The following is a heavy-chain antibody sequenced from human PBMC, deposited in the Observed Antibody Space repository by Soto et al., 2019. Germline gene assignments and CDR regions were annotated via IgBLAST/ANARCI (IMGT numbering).Heavy chain of an antibody. J-gene: IGHJ6*02. D-gene: IGHD6-19*01. CDR1: GYTFTSYG. Sequence: GASVKVSCKASGYTFTSYGISWVRQAPGQGLEWMGWISAYNGNTNYAQKLQGRVTMTTDTSTSTAYMELSSLRSEDTAVYYCARDANSSGWYYYYYYGMDVWGQGTTVTVSS. CDR2: ISAYNGNT. V-gene: IGHV1-18*01. CDR3: ARDANSSGWYYYYYYGMDV.